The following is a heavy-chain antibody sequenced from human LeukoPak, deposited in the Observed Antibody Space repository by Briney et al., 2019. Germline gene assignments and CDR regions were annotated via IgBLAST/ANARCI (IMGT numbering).Heavy chain of an antibody. Sequence: SWENLSLTWSVYGGSICSSSYYWGWIRQPPGKGLEWIGSIYYSGSTYYTRSLKRRVTISVDTSKNQFSLKLSSVTAADTAVYYCACPSSYDFPDIWGQGTMVTVSS. J-gene: IGHJ3*02. CDR1: GGSICSSSYY. CDR2: IYYSGST. V-gene: IGHV4-39*01. D-gene: IGHD3-3*01. CDR3: ACPSSYDFPDI.